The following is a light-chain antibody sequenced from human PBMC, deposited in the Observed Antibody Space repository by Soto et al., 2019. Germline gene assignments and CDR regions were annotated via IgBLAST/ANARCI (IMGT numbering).Light chain of an antibody. V-gene: IGKV1-39*01. CDR3: QQSYRTSRT. CDR2: AXS. CDR1: QSFSRY. J-gene: IGKJ5*01. Sequence: MTESPAPMAASFGGRVTVTXRASQSFSRYLNWYQQKPGXAPKXXXYAXSSWHSGVPSRFSGSGSGTDFTLTISSLQPEYFANYYCQQSYRTSRTFGQGTRLDIK.